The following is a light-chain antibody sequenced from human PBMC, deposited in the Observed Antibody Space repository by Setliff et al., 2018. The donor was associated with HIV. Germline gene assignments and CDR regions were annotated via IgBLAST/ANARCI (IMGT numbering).Light chain of an antibody. CDR1: QDISTA. V-gene: IGKV1-13*02. Sequence: AIQLTQSPSSLSASIGDRVTITCRASQDISTALAWYHQRPGKAPDLLIYRASSLKTGVPSTFSGSGSGTDFTLTIISLQPEDVGTYYCQQFNSYPLTFGGGTKVDIK. CDR3: QQFNSYPLT. J-gene: IGKJ4*01. CDR2: RAS.